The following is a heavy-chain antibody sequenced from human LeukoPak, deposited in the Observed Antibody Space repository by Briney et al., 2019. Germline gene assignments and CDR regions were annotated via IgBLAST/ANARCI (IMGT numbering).Heavy chain of an antibody. Sequence: GASVTVSCKGSGYNFSVYYMHWVRQAPGQGLEWMGWMDPNSGDTIYAPKFQGRVSMTRDTSITTAYMELSSLTFDDSAMYYCATRGGLTPNTLAMWGHGTMVTVSS. CDR1: GYNFSVYY. D-gene: IGHD2-15*01. CDR2: MDPNSGDT. V-gene: IGHV1-2*02. J-gene: IGHJ3*01. CDR3: ATRGGLTPNTLAM.